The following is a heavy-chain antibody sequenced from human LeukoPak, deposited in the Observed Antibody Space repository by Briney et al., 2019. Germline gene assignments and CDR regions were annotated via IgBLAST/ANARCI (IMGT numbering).Heavy chain of an antibody. CDR3: AKEGYSRGYYSYYYMDV. CDR2: ISYDGSNK. CDR1: GFTFSSYW. Sequence: GGSMRLSSAASGFTFSSYWMHWVRQAPGKGLEWVTAISYDGSNKYYADSVKGRFTISRDNSKNTLYVQMNSLRAEDTAVYYCAKEGYSRGYYSYYYMDVWGKGTTVTVSS. D-gene: IGHD6-13*01. J-gene: IGHJ6*03. V-gene: IGHV3-30*18.